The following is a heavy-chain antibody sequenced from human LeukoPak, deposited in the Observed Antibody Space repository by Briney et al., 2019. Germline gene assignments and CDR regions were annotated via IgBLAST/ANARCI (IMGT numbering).Heavy chain of an antibody. V-gene: IGHV4-59*01. J-gene: IGHJ3*02. Sequence: PSETLSLTCTVSGGSLSGDYWNWIRQPPGKGLEWIGYIYYTATTDYSPSLKSRVTISLDMSKNQFSLKLRSVTAADTAVYYCARTNAFGNRGRGTMVTVPS. CDR2: IYYTATT. CDR3: ARTNAFGN. CDR1: GGSLSGDY.